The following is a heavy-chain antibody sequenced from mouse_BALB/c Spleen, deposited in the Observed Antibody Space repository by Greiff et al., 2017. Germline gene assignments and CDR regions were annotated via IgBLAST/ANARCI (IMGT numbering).Heavy chain of an antibody. V-gene: IGHV1-80*01. D-gene: IGHD2-4*01. CDR2: IYPGDGDT. CDR1: GYAFSSYW. J-gene: IGHJ4*01. CDR3: ARCFDYDYYAMDY. Sequence: QVQLQQSGAELVRPGSSVKISCKASGYAFSSYWMNWVKQRPGQGLEWIGQIYPGDGDTNYNGKFKGKATLTADKSSSTAYMQLSSLTSEDSAVYFCARCFDYDYYAMDYWGQGTSVTVSS.